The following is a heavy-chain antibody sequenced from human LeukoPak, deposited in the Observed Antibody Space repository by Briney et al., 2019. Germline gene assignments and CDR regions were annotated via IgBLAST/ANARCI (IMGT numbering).Heavy chain of an antibody. CDR2: IYYSGST. V-gene: IGHV4-39*01. CDR1: GGSTSSSSYY. CDR3: ARHRSSIGQWLVTYFDY. D-gene: IGHD6-19*01. J-gene: IGHJ4*02. Sequence: PSETLSLTCTVSGGSTSSSSYYWGWIRQPPGKGLEWIGSIYYSGSTYYNPSLKSRVTISVDTSKNQFSLKLSSVTAADTAVYYCARHRSSIGQWLVTYFDYWGQGTLVTVSS.